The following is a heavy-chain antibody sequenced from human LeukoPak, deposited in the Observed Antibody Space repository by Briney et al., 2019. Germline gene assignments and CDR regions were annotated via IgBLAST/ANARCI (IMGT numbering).Heavy chain of an antibody. CDR3: AKGLGYCSGGSCYPDY. CDR2: ISWNSGSI. J-gene: IGHJ4*02. Sequence: GRSLRLSCAASGFTFDDYAMHWVRQAPGKGLEWVPGISWNSGSIGYADSVKGRFTISRDNAKNSLYLQMNSLRAEDTALYYCAKGLGYCSGGSCYPDYWGQGTLVTVSS. D-gene: IGHD2-15*01. CDR1: GFTFDDYA. V-gene: IGHV3-9*01.